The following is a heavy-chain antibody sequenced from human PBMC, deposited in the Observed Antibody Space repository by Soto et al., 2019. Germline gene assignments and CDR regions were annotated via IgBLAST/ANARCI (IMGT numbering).Heavy chain of an antibody. D-gene: IGHD6-6*01. J-gene: IGHJ4*02. Sequence: QVQLVQSGAEVKKPGASVRVSCKASGYTFTSYAMHWVRQAPGQRLEWMGWINAGNGNTKYSQKFQGRVTITRDTSASTAYMELSSLRSEDTAVYYCARGERREQLVPDYWGQGTLVTVSS. CDR3: ARGERREQLVPDY. CDR2: INAGNGNT. V-gene: IGHV1-3*01. CDR1: GYTFTSYA.